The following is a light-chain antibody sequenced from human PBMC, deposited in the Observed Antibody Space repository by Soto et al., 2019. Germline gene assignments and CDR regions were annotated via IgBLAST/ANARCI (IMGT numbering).Light chain of an antibody. Sequence: DIQLTQSPSFLSASVGDRVTITCRASQGLSSDLARYQQKPGKAPKLLIYAASTLQSGVPSRFSGSGSGTEFTLTISSLQPEDFATYYCQQLNSYPITFGQGKRLEIK. CDR1: QGLSSD. CDR2: AAS. J-gene: IGKJ5*01. CDR3: QQLNSYPIT. V-gene: IGKV1-9*01.